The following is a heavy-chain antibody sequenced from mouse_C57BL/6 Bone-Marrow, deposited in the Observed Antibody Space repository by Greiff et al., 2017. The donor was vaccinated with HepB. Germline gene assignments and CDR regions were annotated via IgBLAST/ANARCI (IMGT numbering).Heavy chain of an antibody. CDR3: ARAYSFYAMDY. CDR2: SRNKANDYTT. V-gene: IGHV7-1*01. D-gene: IGHD2-12*01. J-gene: IGHJ4*01. Sequence: EVKVVESGGGLVQSGRSLRLSCATSGFTFSDFYMEWVRQAPGKGLEWIAASRNKANDYTTEYSASVKGRFIVSRDTSQSILYLQMNALRAEDTAIYYCARAYSFYAMDYWGQGTSVTVSS. CDR1: GFTFSDFY.